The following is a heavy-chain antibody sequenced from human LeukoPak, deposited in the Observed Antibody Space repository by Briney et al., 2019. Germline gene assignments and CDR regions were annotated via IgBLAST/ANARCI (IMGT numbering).Heavy chain of an antibody. CDR2: VSWDGDTT. Sequence: SGGSLRLSCAASGFTFDDYIMHWVRQAPGKGLEWVSLVSWDGDTTYYADSVKGRFTISRDNSKNSLYLQMNSLRTEDTALYYCAKARGLIGGAFDIWGQGTMATVSS. D-gene: IGHD3-22*01. J-gene: IGHJ3*02. V-gene: IGHV3-43*01. CDR3: AKARGLIGGAFDI. CDR1: GFTFDDYI.